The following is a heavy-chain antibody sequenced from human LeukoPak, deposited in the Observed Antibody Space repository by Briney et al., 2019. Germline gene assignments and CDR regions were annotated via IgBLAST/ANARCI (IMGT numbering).Heavy chain of an antibody. CDR1: GGSFSGYY. V-gene: IGHV4-34*01. Sequence: SETLSLTCAVYGGSFSGYYWSWIRQPPGKGLEWIGEINHSGSTNYNPSLKSRVTISVDTSKNQFSLKLSSVTAADTAVYYCASGGDIVVVPAAPRGWFDPWGQGTLVTVSS. D-gene: IGHD2-2*01. J-gene: IGHJ5*02. CDR2: INHSGST. CDR3: ASGGDIVVVPAAPRGWFDP.